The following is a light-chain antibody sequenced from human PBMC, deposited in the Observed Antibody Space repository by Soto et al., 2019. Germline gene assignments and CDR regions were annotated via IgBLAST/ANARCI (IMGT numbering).Light chain of an antibody. J-gene: IGLJ1*01. CDR3: SSYAGTNRV. CDR1: SSDVGAYNY. V-gene: IGLV2-8*01. CDR2: EVS. Sequence: LTQPPSASGSPGQSVTISCTGTSSDVGAYNYVSWYQQHPGKAPKVMIYEVSKRPSGVPDRFSGSKSGNTASLTVSGLQAEDEAEYYCSSYAGTNRVFGTGTKVTVL.